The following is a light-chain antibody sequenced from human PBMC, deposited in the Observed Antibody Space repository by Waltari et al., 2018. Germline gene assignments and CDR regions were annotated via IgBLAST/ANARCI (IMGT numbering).Light chain of an antibody. V-gene: IGLV1-47*01. J-gene: IGLJ2*01. CDR2: MND. CDR3: AGWDDSLNGHIV. CDR1: SSHIATTF. Sequence: QSVLTQPPSAPGTPGQTVTISCSGSSSHIATTFAYWSQQRPGTAPKLLIYMNDQRPSGVPGRFSGSRSGTSASLAISRLRSEDQANYYCAGWDDSLNGHIVFGGGTKLTVL.